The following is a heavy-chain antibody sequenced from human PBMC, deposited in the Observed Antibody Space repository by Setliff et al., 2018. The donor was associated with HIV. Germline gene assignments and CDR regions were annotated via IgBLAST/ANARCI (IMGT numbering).Heavy chain of an antibody. CDR2: VSYTGTT. J-gene: IGHJ4*02. V-gene: IGHV4-30-4*01. Sequence: SETLSLTCTVSGVSISSGDYYWTWIRQPPGKGLEWIGFVSYTGTTRYSPSLRSRISISIDASKNKFSLQLSSVTAADTAVYYCARQSTTSRDFDSWGQGTLVTVSS. CDR1: GVSISSGDYY. D-gene: IGHD2-2*01. CDR3: ARQSTTSRDFDS.